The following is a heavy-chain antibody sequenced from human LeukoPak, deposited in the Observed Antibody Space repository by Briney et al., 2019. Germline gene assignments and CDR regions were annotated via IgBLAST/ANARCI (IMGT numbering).Heavy chain of an antibody. D-gene: IGHD3-22*01. CDR3: ARVQYYYDSSGYYYQNWFDP. V-gene: IGHV3-53*04. Sequence: GGSPRLSCAASGFTVSSNYMSWVRQAPGKGLEWVSVIYSGGSTYYADPVKGRFTISKHNSKNTLYLQMNSLRAEDTAVYYCARVQYYYDSSGYYYQNWFDPWGQGTLVTVSS. CDR2: IYSGGST. J-gene: IGHJ5*02. CDR1: GFTVSSNY.